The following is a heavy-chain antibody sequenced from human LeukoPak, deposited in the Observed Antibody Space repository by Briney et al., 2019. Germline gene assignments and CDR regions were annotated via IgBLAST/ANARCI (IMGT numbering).Heavy chain of an antibody. Sequence: GGSLRLSCVASGFTFSSYSMNWVRQAPGEGLEWVSYISSLSGTIYYADSVKGRFTISRDNAKNSLYLQMNSLRAEDTAVYYCARAVPGARNDYWGQGTLVTVSS. D-gene: IGHD1-26*01. V-gene: IGHV3-48*04. CDR3: ARAVPGARNDY. CDR1: GFTFSSYS. J-gene: IGHJ4*02. CDR2: ISSLSGTI.